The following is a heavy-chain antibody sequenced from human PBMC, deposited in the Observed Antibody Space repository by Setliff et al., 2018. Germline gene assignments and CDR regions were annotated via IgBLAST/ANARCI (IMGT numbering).Heavy chain of an antibody. CDR2: IYYRGST. V-gene: IGHV4-38-2*01. J-gene: IGHJ4*02. CDR3: ATLTGDRGVDY. D-gene: IGHD7-27*01. CDR1: GYSISSGYN. Sequence: PSETLSLTCAVSGYSISSGYNWGWIRQPPGKGLEWIASIYYRGSTSYNSSLKSRVSISVDTSKNQFSLNLNSVTAADTAVYYCATLTGDRGVDYWGQARLVTVSS.